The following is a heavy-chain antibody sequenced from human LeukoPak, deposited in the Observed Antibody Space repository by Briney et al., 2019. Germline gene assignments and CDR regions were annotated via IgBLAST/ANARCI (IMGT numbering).Heavy chain of an antibody. Sequence: PGGSLRLSCAASGFTFSSYAMSWVRQDPGKGLEWVSVISGRGGSTYYANSVKGRFTISRDNSKNTLYLQMNSLRAEDTAVYYCAKDHRFGEFFDYWGQGTLVTVSS. CDR1: GFTFSSYA. CDR3: AKDHRFGEFFDY. D-gene: IGHD3-10*01. CDR2: ISGRGGST. V-gene: IGHV3-23*01. J-gene: IGHJ4*02.